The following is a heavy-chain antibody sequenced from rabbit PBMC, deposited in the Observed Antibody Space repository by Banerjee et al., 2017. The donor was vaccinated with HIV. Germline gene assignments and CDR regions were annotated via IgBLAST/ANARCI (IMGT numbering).Heavy chain of an antibody. Sequence: QSLEESGGDLVKPGASLTLTCTASGFSFSSGYDMCWVRQAPGKGLEWIGCIYTGSGSTAYASRVNGRFTISRSTSLNTVDLKMTSLTAADTATYFCARANSGGIYYFHLWGQGTLVTVS. D-gene: IGHD1-1*01. CDR1: GFSFSSGYD. V-gene: IGHV1S43*01. CDR2: IYTGSGST. CDR3: ARANSGGIYYFHL. J-gene: IGHJ4*01.